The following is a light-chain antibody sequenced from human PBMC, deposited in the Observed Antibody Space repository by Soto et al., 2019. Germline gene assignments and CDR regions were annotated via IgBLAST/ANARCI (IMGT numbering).Light chain of an antibody. CDR1: QSISSY. J-gene: IGKJ5*01. V-gene: IGKV1-39*01. Sequence: DIQMTPSPSSLSASVVDRFTITCLASQSISSYLNWYQQKPGKAPKLLIYAASSLQSGAPSRFSGSGSGTDFTLTISSLQPEDFATYYCQKSYSTPINCGQGKRREIK. CDR3: QKSYSTPIN. CDR2: AAS.